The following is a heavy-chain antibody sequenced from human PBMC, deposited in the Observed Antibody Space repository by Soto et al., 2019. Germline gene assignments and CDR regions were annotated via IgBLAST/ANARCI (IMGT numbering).Heavy chain of an antibody. V-gene: IGHV3-23*01. CDR3: AKRLTLLRGVIGILSPDFDY. CDR2: ISGSGGST. CDR1: GFTFSSYA. D-gene: IGHD3-10*01. J-gene: IGHJ4*02. Sequence: GGSLRLSCAASGFTFSSYAMSWVRQTPGKGLEWVSAISGSGGSTYYADSVMGRFTISRDNSKNTLYLQMNSLRAEDTAVYYCAKRLTLLRGVIGILSPDFDYWGQRTLVTVSS.